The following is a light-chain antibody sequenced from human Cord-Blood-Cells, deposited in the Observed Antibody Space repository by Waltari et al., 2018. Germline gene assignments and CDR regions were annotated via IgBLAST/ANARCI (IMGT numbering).Light chain of an antibody. CDR1: SSNIGRNY. CDR3: AAWDDSLSGVV. CDR2: RNN. J-gene: IGLJ2*01. Sequence: QSVLTQPPPASGTPGQRVTISCSGSSSNIGRNYVYWYQQLPGTAPKLIISRNNRRPSVVPDRFSGSKSGPSASLAISGLRSEDEADYYCAAWDDSLSGVVFGGGTKLTVL. V-gene: IGLV1-47*01.